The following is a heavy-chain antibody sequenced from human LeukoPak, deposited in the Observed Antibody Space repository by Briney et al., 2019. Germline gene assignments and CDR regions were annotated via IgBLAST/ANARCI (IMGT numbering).Heavy chain of an antibody. V-gene: IGHV3-7*01. CDR2: IKQDGSEK. D-gene: IGHD3-16*02. J-gene: IGHJ4*02. CDR1: GFTFSSYW. CDR3: ARDCVKCAVDY. Sequence: GGSLRLSCAASGFTFSSYWMSWVRQAPGKGLEWVANIKQDGSEKYYVDSVKGRFTISRDNAKNSLYLQMNGLRAEDTAVYYCARDCVKCAVDYWGQGTLVTVSS.